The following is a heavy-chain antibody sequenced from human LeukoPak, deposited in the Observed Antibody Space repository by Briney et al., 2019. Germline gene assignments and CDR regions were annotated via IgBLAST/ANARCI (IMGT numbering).Heavy chain of an antibody. J-gene: IGHJ5*02. D-gene: IGHD5-24*01. CDR3: ARRPVEAATITEDNWFHP. CDR2: MYYSGST. Sequence: PSETLSLTCTVSGGSINSYSWNWIRQPPGKGLEWIGRMYYSGSTNYNPSLKSRVTMSLDTSRNQFPLKLSSVTAAATAIYYCARRPVEAATITEDNWFHPWGQGTLVTVSS. V-gene: IGHV4-59*08. CDR1: GGSINSYS.